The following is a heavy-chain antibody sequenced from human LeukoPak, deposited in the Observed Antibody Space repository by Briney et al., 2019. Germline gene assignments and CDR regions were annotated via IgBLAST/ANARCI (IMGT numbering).Heavy chain of an antibody. CDR2: IYTSGST. D-gene: IGHD4-17*01. CDR3: ARERTTVTTGWFDP. Sequence: TLSLTCTVSGGSISSGSYYWSWIRQPAGKGLEWIGRIYTSGSTNYNPSLKSRVTISVDTSKNQFSLKLSSVTAADTAVYYCARERTTVTTGWFDPWGQGTLVTVSS. J-gene: IGHJ5*02. V-gene: IGHV4-61*02. CDR1: GGSISSGSYY.